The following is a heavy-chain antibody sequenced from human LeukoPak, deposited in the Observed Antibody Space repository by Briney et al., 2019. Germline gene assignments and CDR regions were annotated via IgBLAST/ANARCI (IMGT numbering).Heavy chain of an antibody. Sequence: GALRLSCAASGFTFSSYAMSWVRQAPGKGLEWVSAISGSGGSTYCADSVKGRFTISRDNSKNTLYLQMNSLRAEDTAVYYCAKSEYKEAAFDIWGQGTMVTVSS. CDR2: ISGSGGST. D-gene: IGHD1-1*01. V-gene: IGHV3-23*01. CDR1: GFTFSSYA. J-gene: IGHJ3*02. CDR3: AKSEYKEAAFDI.